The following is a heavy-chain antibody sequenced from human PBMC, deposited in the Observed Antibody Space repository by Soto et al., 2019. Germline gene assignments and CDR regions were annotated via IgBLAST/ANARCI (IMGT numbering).Heavy chain of an antibody. J-gene: IGHJ3*02. CDR2: IYYSGST. Sequence: LSLTCTVSGGSISSGGYYWSWIRQHPGKGLEWIGYIYYSGSTYYNPSLKSRVTISVDTSKNQFSLKLSSVTAADTAVYYCARASVEMATIGAFDIWGQGTMVTVSS. D-gene: IGHD5-12*01. V-gene: IGHV4-31*03. CDR1: GGSISSGGYY. CDR3: ARASVEMATIGAFDI.